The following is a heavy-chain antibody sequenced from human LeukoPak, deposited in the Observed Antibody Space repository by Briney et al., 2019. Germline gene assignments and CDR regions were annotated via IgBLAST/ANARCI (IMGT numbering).Heavy chain of an antibody. CDR1: GGSFSGYY. D-gene: IGHD6-19*01. J-gene: IGHJ4*02. Sequence: SETLSLTCAVYGGSFSGYYWSWIRQPPGKGLEWVGEINHSGSTNYNPSLKSRVTISVDTSKNQFSLKLSSVTAADTAVYYCASMSYSSGWYRFDYWGQGTLVTIS. V-gene: IGHV4-34*01. CDR2: INHSGST. CDR3: ASMSYSSGWYRFDY.